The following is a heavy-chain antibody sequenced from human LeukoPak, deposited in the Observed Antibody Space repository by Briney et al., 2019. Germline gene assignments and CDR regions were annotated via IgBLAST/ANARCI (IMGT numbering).Heavy chain of an antibody. CDR2: IHYSGST. D-gene: IGHD3-10*01. Sequence: PSETLSLTCSVSGGSITGHFWSWIRQPPGKGLEWIGYIHYSGSTNYNPSLKSRVTISPDTSKNQLFLKLNSVTAADTAVYYCARLVWLGESPGSWFDSWGQGTLVTVSS. J-gene: IGHJ5*01. CDR1: GGSITGHF. V-gene: IGHV4-59*11. CDR3: ARLVWLGESPGSWFDS.